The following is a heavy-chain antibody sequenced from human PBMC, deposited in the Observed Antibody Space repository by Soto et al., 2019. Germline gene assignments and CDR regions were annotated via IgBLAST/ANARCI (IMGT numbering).Heavy chain of an antibody. CDR1: GFTFSNSA. V-gene: IGHV3-23*01. CDR2: IRDSDSGGST. D-gene: IGHD2-21*01. Sequence: EVHLLESGGGLVQPGGSLRLSCAASGFTFSNSAMTWVRQAPAKGLEWVSTIRDSDSGGSTFYADSVKGRFTISRDDSKNTLYLQMSSPRAEDTAMYYCAKVRVGIDVDFDYWGQGALVTVSS. CDR3: AKVRVGIDVDFDY. J-gene: IGHJ4*02.